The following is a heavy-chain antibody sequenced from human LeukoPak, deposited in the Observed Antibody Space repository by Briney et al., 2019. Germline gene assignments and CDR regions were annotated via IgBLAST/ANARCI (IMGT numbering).Heavy chain of an antibody. Sequence: PGGSLRLSCATSGFSFRSYGMHWVRQAPGKGLERVAVIWYDGSNKYYTQSLKGRFTISRENSKNTLYLQINSLSAEETAFYYCAGDRGGSYYDYWGQGTLVTVSS. D-gene: IGHD3-16*01. J-gene: IGHJ4*02. V-gene: IGHV3-33*01. CDR2: IWYDGSNK. CDR1: GFSFRSYG. CDR3: AGDRGGSYYDY.